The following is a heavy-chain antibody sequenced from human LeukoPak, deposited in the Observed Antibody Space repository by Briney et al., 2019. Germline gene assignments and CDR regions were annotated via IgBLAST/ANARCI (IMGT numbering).Heavy chain of an antibody. J-gene: IGHJ6*03. CDR3: ARDGGSSGLVYMDV. Sequence: GGSLRLSCAASGFTFSSYGMHWVRQAPGKGLEWVAVISYDGSNKYYADSVKGRFTISRDNSKNTLYLQMNSLRAEDTAVYYCARDGGSSGLVYMDVWGKGTTVTVSS. V-gene: IGHV3-30*03. CDR1: GFTFSSYG. CDR2: ISYDGSNK. D-gene: IGHD2-15*01.